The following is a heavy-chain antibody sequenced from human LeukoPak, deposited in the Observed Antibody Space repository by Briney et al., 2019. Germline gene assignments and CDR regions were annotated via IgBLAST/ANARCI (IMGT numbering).Heavy chain of an antibody. D-gene: IGHD5-18*01. Sequence: GGSLRLSCAASGFTFSSYSMNWVRQAPGKGLEWLSSISSSSSYIYYADSVKGRFTISRDNAKNSLYLQMNSLRAEDTAVYYCARDPDTAPGYFDYWGQGTLVTVSS. CDR2: ISSSSSYI. J-gene: IGHJ4*02. V-gene: IGHV3-21*01. CDR1: GFTFSSYS. CDR3: ARDPDTAPGYFDY.